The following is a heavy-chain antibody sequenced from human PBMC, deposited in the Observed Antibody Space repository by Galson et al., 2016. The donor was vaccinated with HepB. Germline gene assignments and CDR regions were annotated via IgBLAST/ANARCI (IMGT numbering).Heavy chain of an antibody. CDR2: IESKTDGGSI. CDR3: TTPTTGE. J-gene: IGHJ4*02. D-gene: IGHD3-16*01. CDR1: GFTFTNAW. Sequence: SLRLSCAASGFTFTNAWMSWVRQAPGKGLEWVGRIESKTDGGSIEYAAVVKGRFTISRDDSKNTLYLHMTSLRTDDTAMYYCTTPTTGEWGQGTLVTVS. V-gene: IGHV3-15*04.